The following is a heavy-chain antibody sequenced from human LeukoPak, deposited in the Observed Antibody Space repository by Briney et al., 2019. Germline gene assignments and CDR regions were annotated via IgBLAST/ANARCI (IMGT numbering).Heavy chain of an antibody. CDR2: IKPDSGVT. D-gene: IGHD2-2*01. V-gene: IGHV1-2*02. CDR3: ARDAINKAFDP. Sequence: ASVKVSCRASASTFTDFFLHWVRQAPGQGLEWMGWIKPDSGVTDYAQKFQGRVTMSRDTSINTAYMELTRVTFDDTAVHYCARDAINKAFDPWGQGTLVTVSS. CDR1: ASTFTDFF. J-gene: IGHJ5*02.